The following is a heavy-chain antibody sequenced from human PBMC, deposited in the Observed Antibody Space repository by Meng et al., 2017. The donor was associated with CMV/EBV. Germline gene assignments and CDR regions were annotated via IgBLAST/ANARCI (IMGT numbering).Heavy chain of an antibody. CDR2: ISAYNGNT. CDR3: ARDAVVPADAPFHY. D-gene: IGHD2-2*01. CDR1: GYTFTSYG. Sequence: GQLVQSGAEVEQPGASVKVFCHDSGYTFTSYGIIWVRQAPGQGLEWMGWISAYNGNTNYAQKLQGRVTMTTDTSTSTAYMELRSLRSDDTAVYYCARDAVVPADAPFHYWGQGTLVTVSS. J-gene: IGHJ4*02. V-gene: IGHV1-18*01.